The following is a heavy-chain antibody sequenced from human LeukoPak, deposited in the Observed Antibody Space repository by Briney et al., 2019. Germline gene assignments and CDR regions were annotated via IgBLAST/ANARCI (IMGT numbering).Heavy chain of an antibody. J-gene: IGHJ6*03. CDR2: INPNSGGT. Sequence: ASVKVSCKASGYTFTGYYMHWVRQAPGQGLEWMGWINPNSGGTNYAQKFQGRVTMTRDTSISTAYMELSRLRSDDTAVYYCARDLEYYDILTGYYRVDYYYYMDVWGKGTTVTISS. V-gene: IGHV1-2*02. CDR1: GYTFTGYY. D-gene: IGHD3-9*01. CDR3: ARDLEYYDILTGYYRVDYYYYMDV.